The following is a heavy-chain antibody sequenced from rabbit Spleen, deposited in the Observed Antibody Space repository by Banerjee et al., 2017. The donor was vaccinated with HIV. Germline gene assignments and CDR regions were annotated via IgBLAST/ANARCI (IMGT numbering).Heavy chain of an antibody. CDR2: IYTGDGST. D-gene: IGHD1-1*01. J-gene: IGHJ4*01. V-gene: IGHV1S45*01. CDR1: GVSFSFSSY. Sequence: QEQLVESGGGLVKPGASLTLTCTASGVSFSFSSYMCWVRQAPGKGLEWIGCIYTGDGSTYYASWAKGRFTISKTSPTTVTLQMTSLTAADTATYLCARDLVGVIGWNFNLWGPGTLVTVS. CDR3: ARDLVGVIGWNFNL.